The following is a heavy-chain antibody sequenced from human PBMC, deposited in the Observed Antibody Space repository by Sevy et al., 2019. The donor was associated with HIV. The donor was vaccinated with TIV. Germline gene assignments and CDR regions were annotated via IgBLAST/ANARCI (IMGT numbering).Heavy chain of an antibody. CDR2: ISSDGSST. D-gene: IGHD6-6*01. V-gene: IGHV3-74*01. CDR1: GFTFSSYW. Sequence: GGSLRLSCAASGFTFSSYWMHWVRHAPGKGLEWVSRISSDGSSTSYADSVRGRFTISSDNAKNTLYLQMNSLRAEDTAVYYCESDGRAARDFDYWGQGTLVTVSS. J-gene: IGHJ4*02. CDR3: ESDGRAARDFDY.